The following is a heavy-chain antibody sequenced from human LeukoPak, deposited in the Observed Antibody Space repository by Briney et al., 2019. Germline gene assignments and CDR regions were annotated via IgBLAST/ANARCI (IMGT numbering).Heavy chain of an antibody. CDR3: AKSLGDRGGGSCYSGVIDY. V-gene: IGHV3-23*01. CDR2: MSCNGGST. J-gene: IGHJ4*02. Sequence: PGGSLRLSCAASVFTFSSYGMRWVRQAPGKGLEWVSAMSCNGGSTYYADSMKGRFTISRDNSKNTLYLQMNSLRAEDTAVYYCAKSLGDRGGGSCYSGVIDYWGQGTLVTVSS. D-gene: IGHD2-15*01. CDR1: VFTFSSYG.